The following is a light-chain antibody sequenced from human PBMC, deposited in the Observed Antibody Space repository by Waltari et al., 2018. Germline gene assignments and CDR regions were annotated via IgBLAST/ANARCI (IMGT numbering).Light chain of an antibody. V-gene: IGKV3-11*01. CDR2: DAS. CDR3: QQRSNWSPEIT. J-gene: IGKJ4*01. Sequence: EIVLTQSPATLSLSPGERATLSRRASQSVSSYLAWYQQKPGQAPRLLIYDASNRATGIPARFSGSGSGTDFTLTISSLEPEDFAVYYCQQRSNWSPEITFGGGTKVEIK. CDR1: QSVSSY.